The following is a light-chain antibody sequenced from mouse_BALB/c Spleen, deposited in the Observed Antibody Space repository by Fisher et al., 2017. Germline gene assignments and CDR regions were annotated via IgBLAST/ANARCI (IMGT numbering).Light chain of an antibody. V-gene: IGKV4-59*01. J-gene: IGKJ4*01. CDR1: SSVSY. CDR3: QQWSSNPPT. Sequence: IVLTQSPAIMSASLGEEITLTCSASSSVSYMHWYQQKSGTSPKRWIYDTSNLASGVPVRFSGSGSGTSYSLTISRMEAEDAATYYCQQWSSNPPTFGSGTKLEIK. CDR2: DTS.